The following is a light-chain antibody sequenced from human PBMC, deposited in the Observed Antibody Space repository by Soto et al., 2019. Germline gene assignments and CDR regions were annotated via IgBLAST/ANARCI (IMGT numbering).Light chain of an antibody. Sequence: QSVLTQPPSASGTPGQTIAISCSGGSSNIGNHTVNWYQQLPGTAPRLLIYSNTHRPSGVTDRFSGSKSGTSASLAISGLQSEYEGDYYCAAWSDSLNGVVFGGGTKLTVL. CDR3: AAWSDSLNGVV. CDR1: SSNIGNHT. J-gene: IGLJ3*02. V-gene: IGLV1-44*01. CDR2: SNT.